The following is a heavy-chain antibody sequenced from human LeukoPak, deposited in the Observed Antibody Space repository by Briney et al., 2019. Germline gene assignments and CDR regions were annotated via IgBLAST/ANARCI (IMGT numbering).Heavy chain of an antibody. Sequence: PSETLSLTCTASGGSISSSSYYWGWIRQPPGKGLEWIGSIYYSGSTYYNPSLKSRVTISVDTSKNQFSLKLSSVTAADTAVYYCARASTPYDSSGYLAFDIWGQGTMVTVSS. D-gene: IGHD3-22*01. CDR1: GGSISSSSYY. J-gene: IGHJ3*02. V-gene: IGHV4-39*01. CDR3: ARASTPYDSSGYLAFDI. CDR2: IYYSGST.